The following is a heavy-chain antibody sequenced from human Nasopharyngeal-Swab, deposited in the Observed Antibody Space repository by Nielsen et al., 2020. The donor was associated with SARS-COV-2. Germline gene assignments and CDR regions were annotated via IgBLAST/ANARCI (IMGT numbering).Heavy chain of an antibody. D-gene: IGHD6-13*01. J-gene: IGHJ6*02. CDR3: ARDRGSSWYDPLFYYYYGMDV. V-gene: IGHV3-30-3*01. Sequence: GGSLRLSCAASGFTFSSYAMHWVRQAPGKGLEWVAVISYDGSNKYYADSVKGRFTISRDNAKNTLYLQMNSLRAEDTAVYYCARDRGSSWYDPLFYYYYGMDVWGQGTTVTVSS. CDR2: ISYDGSNK. CDR1: GFTFSSYA.